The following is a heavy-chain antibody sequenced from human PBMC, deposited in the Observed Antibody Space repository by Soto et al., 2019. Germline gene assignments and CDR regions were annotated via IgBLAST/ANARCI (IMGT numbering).Heavy chain of an antibody. J-gene: IGHJ4*02. CDR1: GGAFSSYA. CDR3: ARAGNYDSSGSDY. D-gene: IGHD3-22*01. Sequence: SVKVSCKASGGAFSSYAISWVRQPPGQGLEWMGGIIPIFGTANYAQKFQGRVTITADKSTSTAYMELSSLRSEDTAVYYCARAGNYDSSGSDYWGQGTLVTVSS. CDR2: IIPIFGTA. V-gene: IGHV1-69*06.